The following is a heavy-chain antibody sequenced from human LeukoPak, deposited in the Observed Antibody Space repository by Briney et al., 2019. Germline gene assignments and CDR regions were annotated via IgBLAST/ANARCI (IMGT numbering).Heavy chain of an antibody. J-gene: IGHJ4*02. CDR3: ARLREGMIVVIFDY. CDR1: GYTFTSYG. V-gene: IGHV1-18*01. D-gene: IGHD3-22*01. Sequence: ASVKVSCKASGYTFTSYGISWVRQAPGQGLEWMGWISAYNGNTNYAQKLQGRVTMTTDTSTSTAYMELRSLRSDDTAVYYCARLREGMIVVIFDYWGQGPLVTVSS. CDR2: ISAYNGNT.